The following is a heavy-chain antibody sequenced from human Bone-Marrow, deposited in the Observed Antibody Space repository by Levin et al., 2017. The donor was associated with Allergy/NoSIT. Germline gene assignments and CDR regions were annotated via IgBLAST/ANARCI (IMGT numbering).Heavy chain of an antibody. V-gene: IGHV3-7*01. CDR3: ARVGLPY. CDR1: GFTFSNYW. CDR2: IKQDGSRG. Sequence: EASVKVSCAASGFTFSNYWMSWVRQAPGKGLEYVAIIKQDGSRGYYVDSVKGRFTISRDNAANSLHLQMNSLRAEDTAVYYCARVGLPYWGQGTLVTVSS. J-gene: IGHJ4*02.